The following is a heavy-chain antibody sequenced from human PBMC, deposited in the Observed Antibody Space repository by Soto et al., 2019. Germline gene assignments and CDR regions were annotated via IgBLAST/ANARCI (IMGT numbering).Heavy chain of an antibody. Sequence: EVQLVESGGGLVQPGGSLRLSCAASGFTFSSYWMHWVRQAPGKGLVWVSRINSDGSSTSYADSVKGRFTISRDNAKNTLYLQMNSLRAEDTAVYYCARRTHCSGGSRYYFDYWGQGTLVTVSS. D-gene: IGHD2-15*01. V-gene: IGHV3-74*01. J-gene: IGHJ4*02. CDR2: INSDGSST. CDR3: ARRTHCSGGSRYYFDY. CDR1: GFTFSSYW.